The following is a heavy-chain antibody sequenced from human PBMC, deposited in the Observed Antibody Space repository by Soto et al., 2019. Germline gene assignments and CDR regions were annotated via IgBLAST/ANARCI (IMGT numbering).Heavy chain of an antibody. CDR1: GGTFSSYA. CDR3: ARGWSSGFRQPQLAPFDY. J-gene: IGHJ4*02. D-gene: IGHD6-13*01. Sequence: QVQLVQSGAEVKKPGSSVKVSCKASGGTFSSYAISWVRQAPGQGLEWMGGIIPIFGTANYAQKFQGRVTITADKSTSTAYMELSSLRSEDTAVYYCARGWSSGFRQPQLAPFDYWGQGTLVTVSS. CDR2: IIPIFGTA. V-gene: IGHV1-69*06.